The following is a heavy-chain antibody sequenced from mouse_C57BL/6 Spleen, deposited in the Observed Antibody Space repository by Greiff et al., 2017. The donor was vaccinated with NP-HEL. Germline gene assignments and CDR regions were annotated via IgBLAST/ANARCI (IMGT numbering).Heavy chain of an antibody. J-gene: IGHJ2*01. CDR1: GYTFTDYE. V-gene: IGHV1-15*01. D-gene: IGHD2-3*01. Sequence: VQLQQSGAELVRPGASVTLSCKASGYTFTDYEMHWVKQTPVHGLEWIGAIDPETGGTAYNQKFKGKAILTADKSSSTAYMELRSLTSEDSAVYYCTRNSYEDYYVYFDYWGQGTTLTVSS. CDR3: TRNSYEDYYVYFDY. CDR2: IDPETGGT.